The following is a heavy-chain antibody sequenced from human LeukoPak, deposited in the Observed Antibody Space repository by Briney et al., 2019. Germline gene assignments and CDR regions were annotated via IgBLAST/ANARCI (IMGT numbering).Heavy chain of an antibody. D-gene: IGHD3-10*01. CDR1: GYTFTGYY. V-gene: IGHV1-2*02. J-gene: IGHJ4*02. CDR2: INPNSGGT. Sequence: ASVKVSCKASGYTFTGYYMHWVRQAPGQGLEWMGWINPNSGGTNYAQKFQGRVTTTRDTSISTAYMGLSRLRSDDTAVYYCARDLTYYYGSGSYYLDYWGQGTLVTVSS. CDR3: ARDLTYYYGSGSYYLDY.